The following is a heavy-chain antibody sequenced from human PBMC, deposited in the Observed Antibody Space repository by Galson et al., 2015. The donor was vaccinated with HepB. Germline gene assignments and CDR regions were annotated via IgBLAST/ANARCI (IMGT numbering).Heavy chain of an antibody. CDR3: ARGNVYGGNSDGNFDY. D-gene: IGHD4-23*01. Sequence: SVKVSCKASGYTFTSYGISWVRQAPGQGLEWMGWIIPILGIANYAQEFQGRVTITADKSTSTAYMELSSLRSEDTAVYYCARGNVYGGNSDGNFDYWGQGTLVTVSS. J-gene: IGHJ4*02. CDR1: GYTFTSYG. V-gene: IGHV1-69*10. CDR2: IIPILGIA.